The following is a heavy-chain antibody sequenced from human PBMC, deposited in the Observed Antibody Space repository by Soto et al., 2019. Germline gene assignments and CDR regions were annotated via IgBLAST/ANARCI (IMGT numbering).Heavy chain of an antibody. J-gene: IGHJ4*02. CDR3: ARDPCSGGSCNRFDY. CDR2: ISAYNGNT. Sequence: RASVKVSCKASGYTFTSYGISWVRQAPGQGLEWMGWISAYNGNTNYAQKLQGRVTMTTDTSTSTAYMELRSLRSDDTAVYYCARDPCSGGSCNRFDYWGQRTLVTVSS. D-gene: IGHD2-15*01. CDR1: GYTFTSYG. V-gene: IGHV1-18*01.